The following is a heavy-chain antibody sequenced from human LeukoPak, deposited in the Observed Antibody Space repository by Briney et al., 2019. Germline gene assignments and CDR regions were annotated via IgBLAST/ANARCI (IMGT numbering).Heavy chain of an antibody. V-gene: IGHV3-9*01. CDR3: AREALPAPRMIVVVTGTFDY. CDR1: GFIFNNYA. Sequence: GGSLRLSCTGSGFIFNNYAMHWVRQPPGKGLEWVSGISWNSGSIDYADSVKGRFTISRDNAKNSLYLQMNSLRVEDTAVYYCAREALPAPRMIVVVTGTFDYWGQGTLVTVSS. J-gene: IGHJ4*02. CDR2: ISWNSGSI. D-gene: IGHD3-22*01.